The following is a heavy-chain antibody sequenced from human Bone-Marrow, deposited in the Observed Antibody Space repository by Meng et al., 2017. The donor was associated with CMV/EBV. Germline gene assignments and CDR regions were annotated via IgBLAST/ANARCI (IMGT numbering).Heavy chain of an antibody. CDR1: GFTFSSSS. CDR3: ARDLFHSSALAGYYYYYYGMDV. Sequence: GGSLRLSCAASGFTFSSSSMNWVRQAPGKGLEWVSSISSSSSYIYYADSVKGRFTISRDNAKNSLYLQMNSLRAEDTAVYYCARDLFHSSALAGYYYYYYGMDVWAQGTTVTFSS. V-gene: IGHV3-21*01. J-gene: IGHJ6*02. CDR2: ISSSSSYI. D-gene: IGHD6-6*01.